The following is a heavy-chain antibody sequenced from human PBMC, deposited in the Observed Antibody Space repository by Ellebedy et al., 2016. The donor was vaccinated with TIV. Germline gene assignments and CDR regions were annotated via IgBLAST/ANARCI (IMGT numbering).Heavy chain of an antibody. CDR2: IWYDGSNK. CDR3: ARRIVGASYGMDV. D-gene: IGHD1-26*01. Sequence: GESLKISCAASGFSFSSYGMHWVRQAPGKGLEWVAVIWYDGSNKYYADSVKGRFTIPRDNSKNTLYLQMNSLRAEDTAVYYCARRIVGASYGMDVWGQGTTVTVSS. V-gene: IGHV3-33*01. CDR1: GFSFSSYG. J-gene: IGHJ6*02.